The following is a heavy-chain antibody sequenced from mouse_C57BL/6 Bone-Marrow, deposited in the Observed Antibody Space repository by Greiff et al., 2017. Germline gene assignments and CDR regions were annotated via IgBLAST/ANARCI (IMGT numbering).Heavy chain of an antibody. CDR3: AREDYYGREYAMDY. D-gene: IGHD1-1*01. CDR2: IDPSDSYT. CDR1: GYTFTSYW. J-gene: IGHJ4*01. V-gene: IGHV1-69*01. Sequence: QVQLQQPGAELVMPGASVKLSCKASGYTFTSYWMHWVKQRPGQGLEWIGEIDPSDSYTNYNQKFKGKSTLTVDKSSSTDYMQLSSLTSEYSAVYYCAREDYYGREYAMDYWGQGTSVTVSS.